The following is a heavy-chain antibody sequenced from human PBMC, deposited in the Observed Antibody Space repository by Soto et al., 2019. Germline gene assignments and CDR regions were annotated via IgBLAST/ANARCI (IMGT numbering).Heavy chain of an antibody. CDR2: ISAYNGNT. CDR3: ASSWVVAAPPGAFAI. J-gene: IGHJ3*02. Sequence: ASVKVSCKASGYTFTSYGISWVRQAPGQGLEWMGWISAYNGNTNYAQKLQGRVTMTTDTSTSTAYMELRSLRSDDTAVYYCASSWVVAAPPGAFAIWGQGTMVTVSS. D-gene: IGHD2-15*01. CDR1: GYTFTSYG. V-gene: IGHV1-18*01.